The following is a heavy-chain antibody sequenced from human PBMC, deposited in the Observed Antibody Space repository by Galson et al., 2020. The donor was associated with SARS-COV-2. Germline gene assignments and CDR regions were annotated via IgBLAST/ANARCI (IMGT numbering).Heavy chain of an antibody. Sequence: SQTLSLTCTVSGGSISSSSYYWGWIRQPPGKGLEWIGSIYYSGSTYYNPSLKSRVTISVDTSKNQFSLKLSSVTAADTAVYYCARDTFRVLLVTMVRGGFDYWGQGTLVTVSS. V-gene: IGHV4-39*07. CDR3: ARDTFRVLLVTMVRGGFDY. D-gene: IGHD3-10*01. CDR2: IYYSGST. CDR1: GGSISSSSYY. J-gene: IGHJ4*02.